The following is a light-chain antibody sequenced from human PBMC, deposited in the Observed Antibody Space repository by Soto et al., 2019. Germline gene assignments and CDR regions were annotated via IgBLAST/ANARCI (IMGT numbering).Light chain of an antibody. CDR3: QQYNSYPIT. J-gene: IGKJ4*01. V-gene: IGKV1-5*03. CDR1: QSISYW. Sequence: DIQMTQSPSTLSASVGDRVTITCRASQSISYWLAWYQQKPGKAPTVLIYKASTLESGVPSRFSGSGSGTEFTLTISSLQPDDFAAYYCQQYNSYPITFGGGTKVEIK. CDR2: KAS.